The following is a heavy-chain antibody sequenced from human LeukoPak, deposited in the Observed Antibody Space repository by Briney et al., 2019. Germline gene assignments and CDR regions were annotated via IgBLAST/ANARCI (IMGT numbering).Heavy chain of an antibody. CDR3: ARGEWDLNAFEI. CDR1: GYTFTGYY. V-gene: IGHV1-2*06. J-gene: IGHJ3*02. D-gene: IGHD1-26*01. Sequence: ASVTVSFKASGYTFTGYYMHWVRQAPGQGLEWMGRINPNNGDTKYAQKFQGRVTMTRDTSISTAYMELSSLRSDDTAVYYCARGEWDLNAFEIWGQGTMVTVTS. CDR2: INPNNGDT.